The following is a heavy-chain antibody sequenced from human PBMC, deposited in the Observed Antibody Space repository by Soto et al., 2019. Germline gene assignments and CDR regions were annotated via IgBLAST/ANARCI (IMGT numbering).Heavy chain of an antibody. CDR1: GGSISSGGYS. CDR2: IYHSGST. Sequence: PSETLSLTCAVSGGSISSGGYSWSWIRQPPGKGLEWIGYIYHSGSTYYNPSLKSRVTISVDRSKNQFSLKLSSVTAADTAVYYCARGPKPYSSSSHYYYYYGMDVWGQGTRVTVSS. CDR3: ARGPKPYSSSSHYYYYYGMDV. V-gene: IGHV4-30-2*01. D-gene: IGHD6-6*01. J-gene: IGHJ6*02.